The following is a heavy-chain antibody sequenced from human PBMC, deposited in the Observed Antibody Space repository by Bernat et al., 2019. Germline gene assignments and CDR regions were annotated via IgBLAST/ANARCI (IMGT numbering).Heavy chain of an antibody. CDR3: AREPRITMIVVANDAFDI. D-gene: IGHD3-22*01. V-gene: IGHV4-39*01. CDR2: IYYSGST. J-gene: IGHJ3*02. Sequence: QLQLQESGPGLVKPSETLSLTCTVSGGSISSSSYYWGWIRQPPGKGLEGIGSIYYSGSTYYNPSLKSRVTISVDTSKNQFSLKLSSVTAADTAVYYCAREPRITMIVVANDAFDIWGQGTMVTVSS. CDR1: GGSISSSSYY.